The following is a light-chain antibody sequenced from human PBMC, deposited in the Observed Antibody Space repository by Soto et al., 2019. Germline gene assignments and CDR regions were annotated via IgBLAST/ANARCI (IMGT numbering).Light chain of an antibody. Sequence: SVLTQPASVSGSPGQSITISCTGTSSDVGGYNYVSWYQQHPGKAPKLMIYEVSNRPSGVSNRFSGSKSGYTASLSISGLQTEDEADYYCSSYTSSSTLRTVFGAGTKVTVL. CDR3: SSYTSSSTLRTV. V-gene: IGLV2-14*01. CDR2: EVS. CDR1: SSDVGGYNY. J-gene: IGLJ1*01.